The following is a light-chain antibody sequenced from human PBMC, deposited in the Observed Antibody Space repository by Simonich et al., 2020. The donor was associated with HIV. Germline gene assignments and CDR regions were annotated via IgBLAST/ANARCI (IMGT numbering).Light chain of an antibody. CDR3: QQYKSYPVT. Sequence: IQMTQSPSSLSASVGDRVTITCRASQGISDWLAWYQQKPGKAPKLLVSEASSLESGVPSRFSGSGSGTEFTLTINSLQPDDFATYYCQQYKSYPVTFGQGTKVEIK. V-gene: IGKV1-5*03. CDR2: EAS. J-gene: IGKJ1*01. CDR1: QGISDW.